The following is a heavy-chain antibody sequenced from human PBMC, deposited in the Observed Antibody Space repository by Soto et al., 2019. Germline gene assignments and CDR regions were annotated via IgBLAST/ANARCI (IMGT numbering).Heavy chain of an antibody. CDR2: INACNGNT. CDR1: GDTFTSYA. Sequence: VKVSCRASGDTFTSYAMRLVRQATGQRLECMGWINACNGNTKYSQKFQVRVTITRDTSASTAYMELSSLRSEDTAVYYCARAKTYDFWSGYAYYFDDWGQGTLVTVSS. D-gene: IGHD3-3*01. CDR3: ARAKTYDFWSGYAYYFDD. J-gene: IGHJ4*02. V-gene: IGHV1-3*01.